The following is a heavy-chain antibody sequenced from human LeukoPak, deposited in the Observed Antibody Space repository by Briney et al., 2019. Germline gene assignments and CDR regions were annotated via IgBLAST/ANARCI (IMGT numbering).Heavy chain of an antibody. V-gene: IGHV3-15*01. D-gene: IGHD1-26*01. CDR2: IKARAHGGTI. CDR3: TTDGVGVEGATYDN. CDR1: GFTFINAW. Sequence: GGSLRLSCAASGFTFINAWMAWVRQAPGKGLEWVGRIKARAHGGTIEYAAPVKGRFTISRDDSKNTLYLQMNSLKTEDTAVYYCTTDGVGVEGATYDNWGQGTLVSVSS. J-gene: IGHJ4*02.